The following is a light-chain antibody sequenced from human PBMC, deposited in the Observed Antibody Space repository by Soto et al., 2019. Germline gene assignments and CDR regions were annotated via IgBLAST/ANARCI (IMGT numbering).Light chain of an antibody. Sequence: QPVLTQPASVSGSPGQSITISCTGTSSDVGGYKYVSWYQQHPGKVPKLIIYEVTNRPSGVSDRFSGSKSGNTASLTISGLQAEDEADYYCSSYTSISLVVFGGGTKLTVL. CDR2: EVT. CDR1: SSDVGGYKY. J-gene: IGLJ2*01. CDR3: SSYTSISLVV. V-gene: IGLV2-14*01.